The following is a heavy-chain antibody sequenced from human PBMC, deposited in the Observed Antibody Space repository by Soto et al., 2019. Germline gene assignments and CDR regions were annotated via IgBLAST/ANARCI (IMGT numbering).Heavy chain of an antibody. CDR2: ISPKSGSI. Sequence: GASVKVSFKTSCYTFTRNCISWFRLSPGQGLELMGWISPKSGSIKYAEKFQGRVIMTTDTSTSTAYMELRSLRSDDTAVYYCVKDRDSNSWPSRDVWGPGTTVTVSS. CDR3: VKDRDSNSWPSRDV. D-gene: IGHD3-22*01. V-gene: IGHV1-18*01. CDR1: CYTFTRNC. J-gene: IGHJ6*02.